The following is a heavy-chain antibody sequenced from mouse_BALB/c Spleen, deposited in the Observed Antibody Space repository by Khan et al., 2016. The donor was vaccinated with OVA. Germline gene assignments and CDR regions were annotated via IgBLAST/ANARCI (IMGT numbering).Heavy chain of an antibody. J-gene: IGHJ2*01. V-gene: IGHV3-2*02. CDR3: ARVYGGDCDY. CDR1: GYSITTDYA. CDR2: ISYSGNT. D-gene: IGHD2-10*02. Sequence: EVQLQESGPGLVKPSQSLSLTYTVTGYSITTDYAWNWIRQFPGNKLEWMGYISYSGNTKYNPSLKSRISITRDTSKNQFFLQLKSVTTEDTARYYCARVYGGDCDYWGQGTTLTVAS.